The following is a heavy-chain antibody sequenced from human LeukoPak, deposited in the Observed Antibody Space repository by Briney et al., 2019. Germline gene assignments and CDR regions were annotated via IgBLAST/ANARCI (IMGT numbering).Heavy chain of an antibody. V-gene: IGHV3-9*01. CDR2: ISWNSGSI. J-gene: IGHJ4*02. Sequence: PGGSLRLSCAASGFTFYDYAMHWVRQAPGKGLEWVSGISWNSGSIVYADSVKGRFTISRDNAKNSLYLQMNSLRAEDTALYYCAKDPTYNWNSDGFDYWGQGTLVTVSS. CDR1: GFTFYDYA. D-gene: IGHD1-7*01. CDR3: AKDPTYNWNSDGFDY.